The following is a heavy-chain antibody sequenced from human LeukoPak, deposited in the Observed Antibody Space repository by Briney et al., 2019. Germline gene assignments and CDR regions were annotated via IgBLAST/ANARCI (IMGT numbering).Heavy chain of an antibody. D-gene: IGHD1-26*01. V-gene: IGHV3-21*01. CDR3: AKDLTGSGSYIDY. Sequence: GGSLRLSCAASGFTFSSYSMNWVRQAPGKGLEWVSSISSSSSYIYYADSVKGRFTISRDNAKNSLYLQMNSLRAEDTAVYYCAKDLTGSGSYIDYWGQGTLVTVSS. CDR1: GFTFSSYS. J-gene: IGHJ4*02. CDR2: ISSSSSYI.